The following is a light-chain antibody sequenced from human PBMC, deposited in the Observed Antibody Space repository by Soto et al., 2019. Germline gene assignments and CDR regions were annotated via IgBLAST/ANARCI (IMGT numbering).Light chain of an antibody. CDR2: AAS. J-gene: IGKJ1*01. CDR3: LQDYNYPWT. V-gene: IGKV1-6*01. Sequence: AIQMTPSPSSLSASVGDRVNITCRASQGIRNDLGWYQQKPGKAPKLLIYAASSLQSGVPSRFSGSGSGTDFTLTISSLQPEDFATYYCLQDYNYPWTFGQGTKVDIK. CDR1: QGIRND.